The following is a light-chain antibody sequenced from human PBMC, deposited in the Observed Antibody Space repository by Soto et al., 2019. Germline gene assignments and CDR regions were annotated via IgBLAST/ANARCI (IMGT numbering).Light chain of an antibody. Sequence: PGERATLSCRASQSVSSSYLAWYQQKPGQAPRLLIYDASTRATGIPNRYSGSGSGTDFTLTISRLEPEDFAVFYCQQYGDSPTFGQGTKVDIK. CDR3: QQYGDSPT. CDR2: DAS. CDR1: QSVSSSY. V-gene: IGKV3-20*01. J-gene: IGKJ1*01.